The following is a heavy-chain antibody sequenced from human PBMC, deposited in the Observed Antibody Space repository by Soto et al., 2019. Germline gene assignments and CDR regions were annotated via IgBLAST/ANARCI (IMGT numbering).Heavy chain of an antibody. CDR2: ISAYNGNT. CDR1: GYTFTSYG. V-gene: IGHV1-18*01. CDR3: ARVIAAAADFDY. J-gene: IGHJ4*02. Sequence: QVKLVQSGAEVKKPGASVKVSCKASGYTFTSYGISWVRQAPGQGLEWMGWISAYNGNTNYAPKLQGRVTMTPDTSTNTAYMELRNLRSDDTAVYYCARVIAAAADFDYWGQGTLVTVSS. D-gene: IGHD6-13*01.